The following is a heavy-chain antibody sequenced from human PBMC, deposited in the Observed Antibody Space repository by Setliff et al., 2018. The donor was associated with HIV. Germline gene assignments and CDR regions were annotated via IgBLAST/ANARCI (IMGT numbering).Heavy chain of an antibody. CDR1: GESFSDYS. V-gene: IGHV4-34*01. Sequence: SETLSLTCAVYGESFSDYSWTWIRQPPGKGLEWIGGINQSGNTNYNPSLERRVTISADTSQNQFSLNLTSVTAADTAVYYCARNSGLGRYFYYYMDVWGKGATVTVSS. J-gene: IGHJ6*03. CDR3: ARNSGLGRYFYYYMDV. D-gene: IGHD6-19*01. CDR2: INQSGNT.